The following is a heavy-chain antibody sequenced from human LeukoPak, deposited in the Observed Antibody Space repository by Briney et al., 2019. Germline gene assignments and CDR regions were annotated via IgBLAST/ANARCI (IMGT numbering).Heavy chain of an antibody. D-gene: IGHD3-22*01. CDR3: AQDHGGSSGYYYYFDY. CDR2: ISYDGSNK. V-gene: IGHV3-30*18. Sequence: PGGSLRLSCAAYGFIFSSYGMHWVRQAPGKGLEWVAVISYDGSNKYYADSVKGRFTTSRDNTRNTLYLQINSLRSEDTAVYYCAQDHGGSSGYYYYFDYRGQGTLVTVSS. J-gene: IGHJ4*02. CDR1: GFIFSSYG.